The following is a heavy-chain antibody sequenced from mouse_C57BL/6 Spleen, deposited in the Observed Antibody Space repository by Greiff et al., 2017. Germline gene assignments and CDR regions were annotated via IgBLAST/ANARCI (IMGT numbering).Heavy chain of an antibody. D-gene: IGHD2-4*01. Sequence: VQLQQSGAELVRPGTSVKVSCKASGYAFTNYLIEWVKQRPGQGLEWIGVINPGSGGTNYNEKFKGKATLTADKSSSTAYMQLSSLTSEDSAVYFCARYFRYDYLYYAMDYWGQGTSVTVSS. J-gene: IGHJ4*01. V-gene: IGHV1-54*01. CDR2: INPGSGGT. CDR3: ARYFRYDYLYYAMDY. CDR1: GYAFTNYL.